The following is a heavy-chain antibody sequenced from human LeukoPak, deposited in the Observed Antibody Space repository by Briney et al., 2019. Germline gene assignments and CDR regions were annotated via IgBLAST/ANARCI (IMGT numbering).Heavy chain of an antibody. CDR2: INPNSGGT. CDR1: GYTFTGYY. V-gene: IGHV1-2*02. CDR3: ARVAWSHSSSPGNY. D-gene: IGHD6-13*01. J-gene: IGHJ4*02. Sequence: GASVKVSCKASGYTFTGYYMHWVRQAPGQGLEWMGWINPNSGGTNYAQKFQGRVTMTRDTSISTAYMELSRLRSDDTAVYYCARVAWSHSSSPGNYWGQGTLVTVSS.